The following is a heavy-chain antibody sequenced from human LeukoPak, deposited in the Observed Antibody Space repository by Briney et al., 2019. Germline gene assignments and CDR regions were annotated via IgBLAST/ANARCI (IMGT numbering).Heavy chain of an antibody. J-gene: IGHJ4*02. CDR2: IKQDGSEK. CDR3: ARYDGVSVRGYGGYSFDY. CDR1: GFTFRNYW. Sequence: GGSLRLSCAASGFTFRNYWMSWVRQAPGKGLEWVAIIKQDGSEKYYVDSVRGRFTISRDNAKNSLYLQMNSLIAEDTAVDYCARYDGVSVRGYGGYSFDYWGQGTLVTVSS. V-gene: IGHV3-7*01. D-gene: IGHD5-12*01.